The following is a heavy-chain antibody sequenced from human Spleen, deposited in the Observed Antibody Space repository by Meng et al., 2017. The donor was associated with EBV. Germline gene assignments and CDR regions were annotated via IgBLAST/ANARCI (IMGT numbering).Heavy chain of an antibody. Sequence: QVHLCESGGGLVNPGWSVRLSCGAPGVTVSGSYMGWIRQAPGKGLEWVSVISWNGDSAGYADSVKGRFTISRDKATNSLHLQMDSLRAEDTALYYCVRGGHDGGRFDPWGQGTLVTVSS. CDR3: VRGGHDGGRFDP. CDR1: GVTVSGSY. J-gene: IGHJ5*02. D-gene: IGHD3-16*01. V-gene: IGHV3-11*03. CDR2: ISWNGDSA.